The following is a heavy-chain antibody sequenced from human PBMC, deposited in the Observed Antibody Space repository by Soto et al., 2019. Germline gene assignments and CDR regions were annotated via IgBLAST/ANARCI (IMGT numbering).Heavy chain of an antibody. CDR1: GYTFTSYG. Sequence: QVQLVQSGAEVKKPGASVKVSCKASGYTFTSYGITWVRQAPGQGLEWMGWISPYNGNTNYAQKLQGRVTMTTDTSTSTAYMELRSLSYDDTAVYYCAREWDYYASRTYSNWFDPWGQGTLVTVSS. J-gene: IGHJ5*02. CDR2: ISPYNGNT. V-gene: IGHV1-18*01. CDR3: AREWDYYASRTYSNWFDP. D-gene: IGHD3-10*01.